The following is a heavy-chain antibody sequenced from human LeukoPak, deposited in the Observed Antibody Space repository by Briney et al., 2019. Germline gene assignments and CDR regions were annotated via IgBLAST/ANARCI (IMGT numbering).Heavy chain of an antibody. D-gene: IGHD5-18*01. V-gene: IGHV3-7*01. CDR3: ARDAGGYGFYGDY. CDR2: IKQDGREK. J-gene: IGHJ4*02. Sequence: GGSLRLSCAASGFTFSSYWMSWVRQAPGKGLEWVANIKQDGREKNYVDSVKGRFTISRDKAKNSMYLQMNSLRAEDTAMYYCARDAGGYGFYGDYWGQGTLVTVSS. CDR1: GFTFSSYW.